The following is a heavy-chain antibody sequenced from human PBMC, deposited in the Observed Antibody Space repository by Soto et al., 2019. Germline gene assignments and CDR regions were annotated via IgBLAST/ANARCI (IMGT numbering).Heavy chain of an antibody. CDR3: VREGRGFFDF. Sequence: GSLRISCAASGFNFSRYAMHWVRQAPGTGLEWMAVISYEGSNKYYADSVQGRFTISRDNSKNTLSLQMSSLTADDTALYYCVREGRGFFDFWGRGTMVTVSS. D-gene: IGHD5-12*01. V-gene: IGHV3-30-3*01. CDR2: ISYEGSNK. CDR1: GFNFSRYA. J-gene: IGHJ3*01.